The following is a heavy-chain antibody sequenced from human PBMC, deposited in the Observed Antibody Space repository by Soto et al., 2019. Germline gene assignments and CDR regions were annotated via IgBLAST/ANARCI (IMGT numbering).Heavy chain of an antibody. V-gene: IGHV3-7*03. D-gene: IGHD3-22*01. CDR2: IRQDGSEE. J-gene: IGHJ5*02. CDR3: ARKVYYYDTSPMGGLDA. CDR1: GFTFSNYW. Sequence: EVQLVEYGGGLVQPGGSLRLSCTASGFTFSNYWMSWVRQAPGKGLEWVANIRQDGSEEYYVDSVKGRFTISRDNAKNSLYLTMDSLRAEDTAVYYCARKVYYYDTSPMGGLDAWGQGTLVSVCS.